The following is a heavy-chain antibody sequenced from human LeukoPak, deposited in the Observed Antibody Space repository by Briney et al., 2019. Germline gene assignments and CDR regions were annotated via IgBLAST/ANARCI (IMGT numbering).Heavy chain of an antibody. Sequence: SAVKVSCKASAGTFSSYAISWVRQAPGQGLEWMGRIIPIFGITNYAQKFQGRVTITADKSTSTAYMELSSLRSEDTAVYYCARYYYGSSGLSESFFDYWGQGTLVTVSS. CDR3: ARYYYGSSGLSESFFDY. CDR2: IIPIFGIT. V-gene: IGHV1-69*04. CDR1: AGTFSSYA. J-gene: IGHJ4*02. D-gene: IGHD3-22*01.